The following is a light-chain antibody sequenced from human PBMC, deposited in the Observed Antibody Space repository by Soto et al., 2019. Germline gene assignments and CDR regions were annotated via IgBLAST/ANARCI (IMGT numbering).Light chain of an antibody. V-gene: IGKV3-15*01. CDR1: QSVSSN. Sequence: EIVMTQSPATLSVSPGERATLSCRPSQSVSSNLAWYQQKPGQTPRLLIYGASNRATGIPARFSGSGSGTEFTLTISSLQSEDFAVYYCQQYNNWLITFGQGTRLEIK. J-gene: IGKJ5*01. CDR3: QQYNNWLIT. CDR2: GAS.